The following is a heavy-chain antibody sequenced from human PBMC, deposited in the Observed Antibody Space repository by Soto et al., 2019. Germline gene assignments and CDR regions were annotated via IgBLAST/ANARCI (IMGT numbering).Heavy chain of an antibody. Sequence: QVQLVQSGAEVKKPGSSVKVSCKASGGTFSSYAISWVRQAPGQGLEWMGGIIPIFGTANYAQKFQGRDTSNADGATSTAYMELSSLRSEDMAVYYCARLVVYGQSGDYWGQGTLVTVSS. CDR2: IIPIFGTA. V-gene: IGHV1-69*12. J-gene: IGHJ4*02. CDR1: GGTFSSYA. D-gene: IGHD2-8*02. CDR3: ARLVVYGQSGDY.